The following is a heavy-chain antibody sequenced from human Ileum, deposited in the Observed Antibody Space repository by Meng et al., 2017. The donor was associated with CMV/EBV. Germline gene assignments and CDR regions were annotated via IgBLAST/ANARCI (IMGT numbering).Heavy chain of an antibody. CDR3: ARDYTTGWSFEDP. D-gene: IGHD1-1*01. CDR2: INPSTGYK. Sequence: ASGYNFTTYLLHWVRQVPGRGFEWMGCINPSTGYKKSVQRFQGRLTMTGDTSISKAYMELRSLTSDDTAVYYCARDYTTGWSFEDPWGQGTLVTVSS. V-gene: IGHV1-2*02. J-gene: IGHJ5*02. CDR1: GYNFTTYL.